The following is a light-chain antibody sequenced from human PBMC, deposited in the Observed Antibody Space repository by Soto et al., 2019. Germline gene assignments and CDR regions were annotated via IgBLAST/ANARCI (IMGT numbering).Light chain of an antibody. CDR2: LGS. V-gene: IGKV2-28*01. J-gene: IGKJ4*01. CDR1: QSLLHSNGYNY. CDR3: MQALQSPLT. Sequence: DLVMTQSPLSLPVTPGEPASISCRSSQSLLHSNGYNYLDWYLQKPGQSPQLLIYLGSNRASGVPARFSGSGSGTEFTLKISRVEAEDVGVYYCMQALQSPLTFGGGTKVEIK.